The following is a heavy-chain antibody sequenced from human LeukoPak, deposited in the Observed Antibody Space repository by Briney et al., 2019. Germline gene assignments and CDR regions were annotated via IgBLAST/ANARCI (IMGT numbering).Heavy chain of an antibody. Sequence: GGSLRLSCAASGFTFSSYSMNWVRQAPGKGLEWVSSISSSSSYIYYADSVKGRFTISRDNAKNSLYLQMNSLRAEDTAVYYCARDSWAFDCSSTSCYTNWFDPWGQGTLVTVSS. CDR3: ARDSWAFDCSSTSCYTNWFDP. V-gene: IGHV3-21*01. CDR1: GFTFSSYS. CDR2: ISSSSSYI. J-gene: IGHJ5*02. D-gene: IGHD2-2*02.